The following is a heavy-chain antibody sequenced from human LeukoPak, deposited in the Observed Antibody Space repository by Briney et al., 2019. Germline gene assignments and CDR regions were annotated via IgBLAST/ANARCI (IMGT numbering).Heavy chain of an antibody. Sequence: QPGGSLRLSCAASGFTFSSYWMHWVRQAPGKGLVWVSRINSDGSSTSYADSVKGRFTISRDNAKNTLYLQMNSQRAEDTAVYYCARALSDYDFDYWGQGTLVTVSS. J-gene: IGHJ4*02. D-gene: IGHD4-17*01. CDR2: INSDGSST. CDR3: ARALSDYDFDY. CDR1: GFTFSSYW. V-gene: IGHV3-74*01.